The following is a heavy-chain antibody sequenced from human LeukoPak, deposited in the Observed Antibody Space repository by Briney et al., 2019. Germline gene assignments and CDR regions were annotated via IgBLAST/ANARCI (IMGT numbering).Heavy chain of an antibody. CDR2: IYHSGST. Sequence: SETLSLTCAVYGGSFSGYYWSWIRQPPGKGLEWIGSIYHSGSTYYNPSLKSRVTISVDTSKNQFSLKLSSVTAADTAVYYCAREVSGSYSLDLWYFDLWGRGTLVTVS. V-gene: IGHV4-34*01. CDR1: GGSFSGYY. D-gene: IGHD1-26*01. J-gene: IGHJ2*01. CDR3: AREVSGSYSLDLWYFDL.